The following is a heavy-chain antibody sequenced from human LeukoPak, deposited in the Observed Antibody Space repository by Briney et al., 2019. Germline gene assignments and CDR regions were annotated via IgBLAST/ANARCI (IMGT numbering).Heavy chain of an antibody. J-gene: IGHJ4*02. Sequence: SETLSLTCTVSGGSISSSSYYWGWIRQPPGKGLEWIGSIYYSGSTYYNPSLKSRVTISLDTSKNQFSLRLTSVTAADTAVYYCARHVHVSMIVVILSDYFDYWGRGTLVSVSS. CDR3: ARHVHVSMIVVILSDYFDY. CDR1: GGSISSSSYY. V-gene: IGHV4-39*01. D-gene: IGHD3-22*01. CDR2: IYYSGST.